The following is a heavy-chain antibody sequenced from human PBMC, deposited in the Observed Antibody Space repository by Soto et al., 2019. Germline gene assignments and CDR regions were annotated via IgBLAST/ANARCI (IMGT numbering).Heavy chain of an antibody. CDR2: IDPSDSYT. J-gene: IGHJ4*02. CDR1: GYSFASYW. CDR3: ARQRYYDSSGYYPLDY. Sequence: GESLKISCKGSGYSFASYWISWVRQMPGKGLEWMGRIDPSDSYTNYSPSFQGHVTISADKSISTAYLQWSSLKASDTAMYYCARQRYYDSSGYYPLDYWGQGTLVTVSS. V-gene: IGHV5-10-1*01. D-gene: IGHD3-22*01.